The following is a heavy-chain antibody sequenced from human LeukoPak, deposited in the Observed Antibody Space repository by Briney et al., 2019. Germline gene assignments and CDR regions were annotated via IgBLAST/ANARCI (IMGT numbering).Heavy chain of an antibody. Sequence: PSETLSLTCTVSGGSISSYYWSWIRQPPGKGLEWIGYIYYSGSTNYNPSLKSRVTISVDTSKSQFSLKLSSVTAADTAVYYCARESNHWNDIPIAFDIWGQGTMVTVSS. J-gene: IGHJ3*02. V-gene: IGHV4-59*01. CDR3: ARESNHWNDIPIAFDI. CDR1: GGSISSYY. CDR2: IYYSGST. D-gene: IGHD1-1*01.